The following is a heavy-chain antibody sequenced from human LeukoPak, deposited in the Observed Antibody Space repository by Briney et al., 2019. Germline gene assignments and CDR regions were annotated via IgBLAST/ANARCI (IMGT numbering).Heavy chain of an antibody. Sequence: SETLSLTCTVSGGSISSGSYYWNWIRQPAGKGLEWIGRIYTSRSTNYNPSLKSRITISVDTSKDQFSLQLSSVTAADTAVYYCARAGGYDFWSGDHFDYWGQGTLVTVSS. J-gene: IGHJ4*02. CDR3: ARAGGYDFWSGDHFDY. CDR1: GGSISSGSYY. D-gene: IGHD3-3*01. CDR2: IYTSRST. V-gene: IGHV4-61*02.